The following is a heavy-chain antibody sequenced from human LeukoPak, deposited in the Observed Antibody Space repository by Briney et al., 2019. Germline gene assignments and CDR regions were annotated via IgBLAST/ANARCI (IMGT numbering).Heavy chain of an antibody. V-gene: IGHV3-7*01. CDR2: IKEDGSEK. CDR1: AFTFSSYW. CDR3: ARGGYSSSWYISRGY. Sequence: PGGSLRLSCAASAFTFSSYWMTWVRQAPGKGLEWVANIKEDGSEKYYVDSVKGRFTISRDNAKNSLYLQMNSLRAEDTAVYYCARGGYSSSWYISRGYWGQGTLVTVSS. J-gene: IGHJ4*02. D-gene: IGHD6-13*01.